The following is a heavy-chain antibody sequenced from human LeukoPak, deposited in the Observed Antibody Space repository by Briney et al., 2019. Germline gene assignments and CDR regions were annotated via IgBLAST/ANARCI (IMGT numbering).Heavy chain of an antibody. Sequence: GGSLRLSCVASGFTFSSYWMSWVRQAPGKGLEWVSAISGSGGSTYYADSVKGRFTISRDNSKNTLYLQMNSLRAEDTAVYYCAKDPHHSSGWLQSAADYWGQGTLVTVSS. D-gene: IGHD6-19*01. CDR2: ISGSGGST. J-gene: IGHJ4*02. CDR3: AKDPHHSSGWLQSAADY. V-gene: IGHV3-23*01. CDR1: GFTFSSYW.